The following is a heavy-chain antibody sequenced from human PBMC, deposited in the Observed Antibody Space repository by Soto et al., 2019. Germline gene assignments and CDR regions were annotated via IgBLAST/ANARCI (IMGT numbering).Heavy chain of an antibody. CDR3: ARDRDRIQLGGNYYYIMDV. J-gene: IGHJ6*02. Sequence: QVQLVQSGAEVKKPGSSVKLSCKASGGTFRSSAISSVRQAPGQGLEWMGGIIPIFPTPDYAQKFQERVTITGDDSASTAYMELISLPSEDTAVYYCARDRDRIQLGGNYYYIMDVWGQGTTVTVSS. D-gene: IGHD5-18*01. CDR2: IIPIFPTP. V-gene: IGHV1-69*12. CDR1: GGTFRSSA.